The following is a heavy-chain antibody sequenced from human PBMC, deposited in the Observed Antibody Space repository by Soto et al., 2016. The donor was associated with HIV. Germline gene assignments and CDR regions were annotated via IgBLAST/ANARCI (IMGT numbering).Heavy chain of an antibody. V-gene: IGHV4-59*01. J-gene: IGHJ4*02. CDR1: GGSISSDY. Sequence: QVQLQESGPGLVKPSETLSLTCTVSGGSISSDYWSWIRQPPGKGLEWIGYIYYSGSTNYNPSLKSRVTISIDTSKNQFSLRLSSVTAADTAVYYCARGTSGYDWSGYYFDYWGQGTWSPS. CDR3: ARGTSGYDWSGYYFDY. CDR2: IYYSGST. D-gene: IGHD5-12*01.